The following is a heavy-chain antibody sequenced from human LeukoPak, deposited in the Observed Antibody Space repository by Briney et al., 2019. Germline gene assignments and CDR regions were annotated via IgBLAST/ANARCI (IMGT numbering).Heavy chain of an antibody. CDR1: GFTFSSYA. Sequence: PGGSLRLSCAASGFTFSSYAITWVRQAPGKGLDWVSGISGGGGSTYYADSVKGRFTISRDNSKNTLYLLMNSLRAEDTAVYYCAKRRDYVGGDYFDYWGQGTTVTVSS. J-gene: IGHJ4*03. CDR2: ISGGGGST. D-gene: IGHD4-17*01. CDR3: AKRRDYVGGDYFDY. V-gene: IGHV3-23*01.